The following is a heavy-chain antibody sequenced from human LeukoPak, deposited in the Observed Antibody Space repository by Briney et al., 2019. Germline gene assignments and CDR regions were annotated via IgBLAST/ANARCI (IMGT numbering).Heavy chain of an antibody. Sequence: PSETLSLTCTVSGGSISSYYWSWIRQPPGKGLEWLGYIYYSGSTNYNPSLKSRVTISVDTSKNQFSLKLSSVTAADTAVYYCARVGYDSSGYLYGMDVWGQGTTVTVSS. CDR2: IYYSGST. V-gene: IGHV4-59*01. CDR1: GGSISSYY. D-gene: IGHD3-22*01. CDR3: ARVGYDSSGYLYGMDV. J-gene: IGHJ6*02.